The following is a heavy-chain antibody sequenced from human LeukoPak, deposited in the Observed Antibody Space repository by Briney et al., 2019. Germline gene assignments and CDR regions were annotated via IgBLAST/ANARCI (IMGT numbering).Heavy chain of an antibody. CDR3: ARGDSSSLGDY. V-gene: IGHV3-21*01. D-gene: IGHD6-13*01. CDR2: ISSSSSYI. J-gene: IGHJ4*02. Sequence: PGGSLRLSCAASGFTFSSYSMNWVRQAPGKGLEWVSSISSSSSYIYYADSVKGRFIVSRDNTKNSVYLQMNSLRVEDTAIYYCARGDSSSLGDYWGQGTLVTVSS. CDR1: GFTFSSYS.